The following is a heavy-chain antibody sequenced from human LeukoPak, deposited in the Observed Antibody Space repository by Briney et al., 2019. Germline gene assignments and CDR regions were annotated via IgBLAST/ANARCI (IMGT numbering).Heavy chain of an antibody. CDR2: ISFDGSDT. J-gene: IGHJ4*02. V-gene: IGHV3-30*04. CDR3: AGVLGFGSPPAY. CDR1: GFTFNSFP. Sequence: GRPLRLSCAASGFTFNSFPMHWVRQAPGKGLEWVGLISFDGSDTSYADSVEGRFTISRDNSKNTLYLQMNRLSAEDAAVYCCAGVLGFGSPPAYWGQGTLVSVSS. D-gene: IGHD3-10*01.